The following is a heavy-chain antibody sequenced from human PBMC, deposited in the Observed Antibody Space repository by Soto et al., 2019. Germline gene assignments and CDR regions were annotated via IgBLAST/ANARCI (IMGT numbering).Heavy chain of an antibody. CDR2: TYYRSKWYN. CDR1: GDSVSSNSAA. V-gene: IGHV6-1*01. Sequence: SQTLSLTCAISGDSVSSNSAAWNWIRQSPSRGPEWLGRTYYRSKWYNDYAVSVKSRITINPDTSKNQFSLQLNSVTPEDTAVYYCARRMGVGYCSSTSCLWGMDVWGQGTTVTVS. J-gene: IGHJ6*02. CDR3: ARRMGVGYCSSTSCLWGMDV. D-gene: IGHD2-2*01.